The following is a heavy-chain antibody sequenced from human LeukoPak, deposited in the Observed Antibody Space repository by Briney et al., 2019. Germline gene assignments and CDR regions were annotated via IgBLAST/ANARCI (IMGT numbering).Heavy chain of an antibody. J-gene: IGHJ6*03. D-gene: IGHD3-10*01. CDR1: GGSFSGYY. Sequence: SETLSLTCADYGGSFSGYYCSWIHQPPGNGLEWIGEINHSGSTNYNPSLKSRVTISVDTSKNQFSLKLSSVTAADTAVYYCARLRKGVGSGSYYKVHYYYYMDVWGKGTTVTISS. CDR3: ARLRKGVGSGSYYKVHYYYYMDV. V-gene: IGHV4-34*01. CDR2: INHSGST.